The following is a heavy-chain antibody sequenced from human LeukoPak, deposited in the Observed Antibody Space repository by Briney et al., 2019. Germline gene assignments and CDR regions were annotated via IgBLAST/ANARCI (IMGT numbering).Heavy chain of an antibody. V-gene: IGHV3-64*04. J-gene: IGHJ4*02. D-gene: IGHD1-1*01. CDR2: ISTDGGHT. Sequence: GGSLRLSCSTSGFTFSSYAMHWVRQAPGKGLQYVSAISTDGGHTYYADSVKGRFTISRDNAKNSLYLQMNSLRDEDTAVYYCARDGGYNWNDEDYWGQGILVTVSS. CDR3: ARDGGYNWNDEDY. CDR1: GFTFSSYA.